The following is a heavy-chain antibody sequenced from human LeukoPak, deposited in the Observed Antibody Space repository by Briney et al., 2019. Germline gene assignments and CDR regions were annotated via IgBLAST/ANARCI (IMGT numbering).Heavy chain of an antibody. CDR1: GFTFSTYA. CDR3: ASERITIFGVVIRALDC. J-gene: IGHJ4*02. V-gene: IGHV3-30*04. D-gene: IGHD3-3*01. Sequence: YLRLSCAASGFTFSTYAMHWVRQAPGKGLEWVAAISFDGSKKYYADSVKGRFTISRDNSQNTMYLEMNSLTVEDTTVYYCASERITIFGVVIRALDCWGQGTLVTASS. CDR2: ISFDGSKK.